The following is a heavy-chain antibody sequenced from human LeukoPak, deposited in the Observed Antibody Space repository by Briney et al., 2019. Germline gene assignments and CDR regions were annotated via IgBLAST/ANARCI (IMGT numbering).Heavy chain of an antibody. V-gene: IGHV3-21*01. CDR3: ARDYGQQWLVRGFDY. J-gene: IGHJ4*02. D-gene: IGHD6-19*01. CDR2: ISSSSSYI. Sequence: LGGSLRLSCAASGFTFSSYSMNWVRQAPGKGLEWVSSISSSSSYIYYADSVKGRFTISRDNAKNSLYLQMNSLRAEDTAVYYCARDYGQQWLVRGFDYWGQGTLVTVSS. CDR1: GFTFSSYS.